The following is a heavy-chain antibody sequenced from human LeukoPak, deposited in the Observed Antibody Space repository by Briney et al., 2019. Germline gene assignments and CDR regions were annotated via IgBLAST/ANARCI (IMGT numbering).Heavy chain of an antibody. CDR1: GGSISSGSYY. V-gene: IGHV4-61*02. Sequence: PSQTLSLTCTVSGGSISSGSYYWSRIRQPAGKGLEWIGRIYTSGSTNYNPSLKSRVTISVDTSKNQFSLTLGSVTAADTAVYYCARVLRITIFGVVPDAFDIWGQGTMVTVSS. CDR3: ARVLRITIFGVVPDAFDI. CDR2: IYTSGST. D-gene: IGHD3-3*01. J-gene: IGHJ3*02.